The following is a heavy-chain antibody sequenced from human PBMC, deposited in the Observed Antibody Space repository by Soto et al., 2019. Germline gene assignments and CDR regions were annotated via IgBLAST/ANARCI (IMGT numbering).Heavy chain of an antibody. CDR2: IIPTFGTA. CDR3: AIGKITMIVVALS. V-gene: IGHV1-69*13. J-gene: IGHJ4*02. CDR1: GGTFSSYA. Sequence: RASVKVSCKASGGTFSSYAISWVRQAPGQGLEWMGGIIPTFGTANYAQKFQGRVTITADESTSTAYMELSSLRSEDTAVYYCAIGKITMIVVALSWGQGALVTVYS. D-gene: IGHD3-22*01.